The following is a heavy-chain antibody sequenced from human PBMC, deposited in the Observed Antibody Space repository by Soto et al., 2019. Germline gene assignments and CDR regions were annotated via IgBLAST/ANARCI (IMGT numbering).Heavy chain of an antibody. J-gene: IGHJ6*02. CDR1: GVSRGRNY. CDR2: IYFRGSI. V-gene: IGHV4-59*01. D-gene: IGHD4-17*01. Sequence: PPVTLSLTCSVSGVSRGRNYLSWIRHDPGKGLEWIGNIYFRGSIEYNPSLKSRVTISVDTWKNQFSLKMKSVTAADTAMYYCARGTATTTALSYGMDGWGQGTTVTVS. CDR3: ARGTATTTALSYGMDG.